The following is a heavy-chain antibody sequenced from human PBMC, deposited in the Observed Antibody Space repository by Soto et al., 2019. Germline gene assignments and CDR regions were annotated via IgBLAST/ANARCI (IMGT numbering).Heavy chain of an antibody. V-gene: IGHV4-59*01. CDR2: YSGFT. D-gene: IGHD4-17*01. J-gene: IGHJ4*02. Sequence: SETLSLTCTVSGGSITTYQWSWIRQPPGKGLEWIGGYSGFTNYNPSLESRATISVDRSKNQFSLKLRSVTAADTAVYYCARDYGDYSFFFDYWGQGTLVTVS. CDR3: ARDYGDYSFFFDY. CDR1: GGSITTYQ.